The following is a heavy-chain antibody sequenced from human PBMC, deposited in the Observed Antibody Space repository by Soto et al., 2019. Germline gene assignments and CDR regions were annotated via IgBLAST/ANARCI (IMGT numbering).Heavy chain of an antibody. V-gene: IGHV1-3*01. CDR2: INAGNGNT. J-gene: IGHJ6*02. CDR1: GYTFTSYA. D-gene: IGHD6-19*01. CDR3: ARRWGSSGWYSSVPKRSDYGMDV. Sequence: AASVKVSCKASGYTFTSYAMHWVRQAPGQRLEWMGWINAGNGNTKYSQKFQGRVTITRDTSASTAYMELSSLRSEDTAVYYCARRWGSSGWYSSVPKRSDYGMDVWGQGTTVTVSS.